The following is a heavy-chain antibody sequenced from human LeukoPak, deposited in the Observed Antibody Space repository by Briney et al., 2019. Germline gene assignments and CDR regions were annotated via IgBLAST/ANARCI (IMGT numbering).Heavy chain of an antibody. CDR3: ARDGGYCSSTSCYALSDY. J-gene: IGHJ4*02. V-gene: IGHV3-21*01. CDR1: GFTFSSYS. Sequence: PGRSLRLSCAASGFTFSSYSMNWVRQAPGKGLEWVPSISSSSSYIYYADSVKGRFTISRDNAKNTLYLQMNSLRAEDTAVYYCARDGGYCSSTSCYALSDYWGQGTLVSVSS. D-gene: IGHD2-2*03. CDR2: ISSSSSYI.